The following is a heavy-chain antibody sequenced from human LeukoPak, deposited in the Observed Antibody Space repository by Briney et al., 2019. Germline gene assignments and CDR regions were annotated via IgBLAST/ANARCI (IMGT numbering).Heavy chain of an antibody. CDR3: ARGPSLRTIFGVVAQTCFDY. D-gene: IGHD3-3*01. CDR2: INHSGST. Sequence: SETLSLTCAVYGGSFSGYYWSWIRQPPGKGLEWIGEINHSGSTNYNPSLKSRVTISVDTSKNQFSLKLSSVTAADTAVYYCARGPSLRTIFGVVAQTCFDYWGQGTLVTVSS. J-gene: IGHJ4*02. V-gene: IGHV4-34*01. CDR1: GGSFSGYY.